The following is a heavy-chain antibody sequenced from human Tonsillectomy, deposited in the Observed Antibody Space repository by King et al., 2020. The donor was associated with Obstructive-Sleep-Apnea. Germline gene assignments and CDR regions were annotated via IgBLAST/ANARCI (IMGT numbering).Heavy chain of an antibody. CDR3: ARDVERVATSGYFDY. CDR1: GFTFSNYA. J-gene: IGHJ4*02. CDR2: ISYDGSKK. Sequence: VQLVESGGGVVLPGRSLRLSCAASGFTFSNYAIHWVRQAPGKGLEWVAVISYDGSKKYYADSVKGRFTISRDNSKNSLYLQVNSLRSEDTAVYYCARDVERVATSGYFDYWGQGTLVTVSS. V-gene: IGHV3-30*04. D-gene: IGHD5-12*01.